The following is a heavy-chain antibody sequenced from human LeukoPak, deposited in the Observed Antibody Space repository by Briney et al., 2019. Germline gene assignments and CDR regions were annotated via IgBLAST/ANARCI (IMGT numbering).Heavy chain of an antibody. CDR1: GFTFSSYS. D-gene: IGHD6-19*01. CDR3: ARDSGWYGGEAFDI. V-gene: IGHV3-7*01. Sequence: GGSLRLSCAASGFTFSSYSMSWVRQAPGKGLEWVANIKQDGSEKYYVDSVKGRFTISRDNAKNSLYLQMNSLRAEDTAEYYCARDSGWYGGEAFDIWGQGTMVTVSS. CDR2: IKQDGSEK. J-gene: IGHJ3*02.